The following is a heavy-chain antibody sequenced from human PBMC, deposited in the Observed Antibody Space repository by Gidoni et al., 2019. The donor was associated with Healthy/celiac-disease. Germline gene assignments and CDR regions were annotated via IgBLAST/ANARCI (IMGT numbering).Heavy chain of an antibody. CDR2: ISSSSSYI. CDR1: GFTFSSYS. Sequence: EVQLVESGGGLVKPGGSLRLSCAASGFTFSSYSMNWVRQAPGKGLEWVSSISSSSSYISYADSVKGRFTIARDNAKNSLYLQMNSLRAEDTAVYYCARSLEWLLGMDVWGHGTTVTVSS. D-gene: IGHD3-3*01. V-gene: IGHV3-21*01. J-gene: IGHJ6*02. CDR3: ARSLEWLLGMDV.